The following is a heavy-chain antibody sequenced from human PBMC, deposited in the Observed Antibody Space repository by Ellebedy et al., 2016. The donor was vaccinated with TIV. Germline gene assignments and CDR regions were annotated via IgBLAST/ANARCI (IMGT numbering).Heavy chain of an antibody. CDR3: TRDGSYGDLDS. CDR2: MWHDGINK. J-gene: IGHJ4*02. D-gene: IGHD4-17*01. V-gene: IGHV3-33*01. CDR1: GFSLSRNS. Sequence: GGSLRLXXAASGFSLSRNSMHWVRQAPGKGLEWVAVMWHDGINKNYGDSVKGRFTISRDNSKNTLYLQMNSLTAEDTAVYYCTRDGSYGDLDSWGQGTLVTVSS.